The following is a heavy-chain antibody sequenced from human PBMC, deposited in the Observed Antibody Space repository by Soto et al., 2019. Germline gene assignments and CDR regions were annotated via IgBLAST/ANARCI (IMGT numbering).Heavy chain of an antibody. CDR3: ARVSDWFDP. Sequence: QVQLQESGPGLVKPSQTLSLTCTVSGGSINSGGYYWSWIRQHPGKVLEWIGYIYSSGRTYYNPSRTSRVTISLDTSKNQFSLELSSVTAADTAVYYCARVSDWFDPWGQGTLVTVSS. J-gene: IGHJ5*02. CDR1: GGSINSGGYY. V-gene: IGHV4-31*03. CDR2: IYSSGRT.